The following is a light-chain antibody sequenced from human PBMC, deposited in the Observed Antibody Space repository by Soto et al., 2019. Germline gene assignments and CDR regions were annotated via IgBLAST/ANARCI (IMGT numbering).Light chain of an antibody. CDR1: QSVSSRY. CDR2: GAS. CDR3: QLYGSSPLYT. J-gene: IGKJ2*01. Sequence: EIVLTQSPGTLSLSPGEIATLSCRVSQSVSSRYLAWDQQKPGQAPRLLIYGASSRATGIPERFSGSGSGTDFTLTISTLEPEDCAVYYCQLYGSSPLYTFGQGTKLAIK. V-gene: IGKV3-20*01.